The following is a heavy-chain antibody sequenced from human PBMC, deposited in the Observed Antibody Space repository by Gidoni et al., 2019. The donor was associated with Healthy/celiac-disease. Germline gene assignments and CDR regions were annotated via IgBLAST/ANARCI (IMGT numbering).Heavy chain of an antibody. V-gene: IGHV2-5*02. D-gene: IGHD6-19*01. CDR1: GFSLSTSGVG. CDR2: IYWDDDK. J-gene: IGHJ4*02. CDR3: AHSFSARYRTGIAVASIDY. Sequence: QITLKESGPTLVKPTQTLTLTCTFSGFSLSTSGVGVGWIRQPPGKALEWLALIYWDDDKRYSPSLKSRLTITKDTSKNQVVLTMTNMDPVDTATYYCAHSFSARYRTGIAVASIDYWGQGTLVTVSS.